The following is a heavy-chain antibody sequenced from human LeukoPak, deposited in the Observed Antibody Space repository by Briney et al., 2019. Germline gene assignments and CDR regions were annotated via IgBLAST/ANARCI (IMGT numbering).Heavy chain of an antibody. J-gene: IGHJ6*04. CDR1: GFTFRSYA. Sequence: PGGSLRLSCAASGFTFRSYAMIWVRQAPGKGLEWFSAISGSGGSTYYADSVKGRFTISSANAKDSMFLQMDSLGPEDTSLCACAKSGDSPLDVWGKGTTVIVSS. D-gene: IGHD2-21*01. V-gene: IGHV3-23*01. CDR2: ISGSGGST. CDR3: AKSGDSPLDV.